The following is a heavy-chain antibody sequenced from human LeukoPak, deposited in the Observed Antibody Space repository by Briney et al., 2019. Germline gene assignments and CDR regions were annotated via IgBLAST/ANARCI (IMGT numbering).Heavy chain of an antibody. V-gene: IGHV4-59*01. CDR1: GGSISTYY. CDR3: ARGGAARPHFQN. D-gene: IGHD6-6*01. J-gene: IGHJ1*01. Sequence: SETLSLTCTVSGGSISTYYWNWIRQPPGKGLEWIGYIYHSGSTNYNPSLQSRVTISVDTSKNQFSLNLNSVTAADTAVYYCARGGAARPHFQNWGQGTLVTVSS. CDR2: IYHSGST.